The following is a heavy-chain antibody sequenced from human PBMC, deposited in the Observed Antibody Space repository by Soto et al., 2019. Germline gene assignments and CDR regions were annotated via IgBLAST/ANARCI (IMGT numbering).Heavy chain of an antibody. V-gene: IGHV2-70*01. CDR2: IDWDDDK. CDR3: ARIRAYYYDSSGFDPFDI. D-gene: IGHD3-22*01. CDR1: GFSLSTSGMC. J-gene: IGHJ3*02. Sequence: SGPTLVNPTQTLTLTCTFSGFSLSTSGMCVSWIRQPPGKALEWLALIDWDDDKYYSTSLKTRLTISKDTSKNQVVLTMTNMDHVDTATYYCARIRAYYYDSSGFDPFDIWGQGTMVTVSS.